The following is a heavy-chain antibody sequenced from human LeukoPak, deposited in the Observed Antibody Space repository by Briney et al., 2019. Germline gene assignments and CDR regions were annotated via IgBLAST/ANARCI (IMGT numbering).Heavy chain of an antibody. CDR1: GGSFSGYY. CDR3: ARGGITIGYYYYYGMDV. J-gene: IGHJ6*02. Sequence: SETLSLTCAVYGGSFSGYYWSWIRQPLGKGLEWIGEINHSGSTNFNPSLKSRVTMSVDTSKNQFSLKLSSVTAADTAVYYCARGGITIGYYYYYGMDVWGQGTTVTVSS. V-gene: IGHV4-34*01. D-gene: IGHD3-10*01. CDR2: INHSGST.